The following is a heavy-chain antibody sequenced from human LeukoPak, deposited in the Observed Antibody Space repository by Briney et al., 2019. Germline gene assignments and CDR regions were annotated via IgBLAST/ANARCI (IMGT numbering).Heavy chain of an antibody. J-gene: IGHJ4*02. Sequence: EASVKVSCKASGYTFTSYGISWVRQAPGQGLEWMGWISAYNGNTNYAQKLQGRVTMTRDTSISTAYMELSRLRSDDTAVYYCARDRGSFNLDYWGQGTLVTVSS. D-gene: IGHD1-26*01. CDR3: ARDRGSFNLDY. CDR1: GYTFTSYG. V-gene: IGHV1-18*01. CDR2: ISAYNGNT.